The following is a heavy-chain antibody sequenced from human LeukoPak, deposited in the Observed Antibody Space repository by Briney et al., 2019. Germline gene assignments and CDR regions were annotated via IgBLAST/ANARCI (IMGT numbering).Heavy chain of an antibody. J-gene: IGHJ4*02. CDR2: LSGSGGST. CDR3: AKAFYASRRTPFDY. Sequence: GGSLRLSCAASGFTFSSYAMSCVRQAPGKGLEWVSALSGSGGSTYSADSVKGRFTISRDNSKNTLYLQMNSLRAEDTAVYYCAKAFYASRRTPFDYWGQGTLVTVSS. V-gene: IGHV3-23*01. CDR1: GFTFSSYA. D-gene: IGHD2/OR15-2a*01.